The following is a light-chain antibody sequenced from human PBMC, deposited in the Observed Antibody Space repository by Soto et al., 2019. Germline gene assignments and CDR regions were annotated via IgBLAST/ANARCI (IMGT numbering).Light chain of an antibody. CDR1: QSITSN. CDR3: QHYNNWLKT. V-gene: IGKV3-15*01. Sequence: IVLTQSPATLSLSPGERATLSCRASQSITSNLARYQQKPGQAPRLLIYGASTRATGIPARFSGSGSGTEFTLTISSLQSEDFAVYYCQHYNNWLKTFGQGTKVDI. J-gene: IGKJ1*01. CDR2: GAS.